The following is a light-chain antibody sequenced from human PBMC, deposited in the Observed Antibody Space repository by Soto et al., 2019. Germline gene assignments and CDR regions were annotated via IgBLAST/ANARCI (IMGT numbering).Light chain of an antibody. Sequence: DIVLTQTPLSLSVTPAQPSSISVKPSHRLLNSDGKTYLSWYVWKPGHPPQLMIYEVSNRLSGVPDRFSGRGSGTDFTLKISRVEAEDVGVYYCMQSIQFPITFGQGIRLEIK. V-gene: IGKV2D-29*01. CDR3: MQSIQFPIT. CDR1: HRLLNSDGKTY. J-gene: IGKJ5*01. CDR2: EVS.